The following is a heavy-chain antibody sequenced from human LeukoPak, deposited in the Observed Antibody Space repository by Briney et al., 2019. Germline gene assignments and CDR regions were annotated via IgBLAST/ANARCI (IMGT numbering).Heavy chain of an antibody. CDR1: GGTFSSYA. CDR3: ARGVVVPAAMGYYYYMDV. D-gene: IGHD2-2*01. J-gene: IGHJ6*03. Sequence: ASVKVSCKASGGTFSSYAISWVRQAPGQGLEWMGGIIPIFGTANYAQKFQGRVTITADESTSTAYMELSSLRSEDTAVYYCARGVVVPAAMGYYYYMDVWGKGTTVTVSS. V-gene: IGHV1-69*13. CDR2: IIPIFGTA.